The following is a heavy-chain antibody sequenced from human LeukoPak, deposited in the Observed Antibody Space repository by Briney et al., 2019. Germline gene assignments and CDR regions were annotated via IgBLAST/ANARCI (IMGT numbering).Heavy chain of an antibody. J-gene: IGHJ5*02. CDR2: VYYSGST. V-gene: IGHV4-59*01. CDR1: GXSISSYY. D-gene: IGHD6-13*01. Sequence: SETLSLTCTVSGXSISSYYGRWIRQPPGEGLEWIVYVYYSGSTNYHPCRKSRVTISVDTSKIQFSLKLSSVTAADTAVYYSARDRYGIAAAGTNSYSSGLAFGPWGQGTPVTVSS. CDR3: ARDRYGIAAAGTNSYSSGLAFGP.